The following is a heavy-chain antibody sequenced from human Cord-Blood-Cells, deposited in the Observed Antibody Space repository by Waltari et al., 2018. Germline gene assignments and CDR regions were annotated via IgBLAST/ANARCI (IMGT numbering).Heavy chain of an antibody. CDR2: INHSGST. Sequence: QVQLQQWGAGLLKPSETLSLTCAVYGGSFSGYSGSWIRQPPGKGLEWIGEINHSGSTNYNPSLKSRVTISVDTSKNQFSLKLSSVTAADTAVYYCARLPYREEAFDIWGQGTMVTVSS. J-gene: IGHJ3*02. CDR1: GGSFSGYS. CDR3: ARLPYREEAFDI. V-gene: IGHV4-34*01. D-gene: IGHD4-4*01.